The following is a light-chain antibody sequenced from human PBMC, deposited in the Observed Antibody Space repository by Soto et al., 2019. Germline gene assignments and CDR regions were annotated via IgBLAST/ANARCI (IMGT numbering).Light chain of an antibody. J-gene: IGKJ1*01. V-gene: IGKV1-5*01. CDR3: QHYRRNTWS. CDR1: QSVGTW. Sequence: DIQMTQSPSTLSSSVGGRVTITFRASQSVGTWVAWYQQKPGKALKLLIYGASNLESGVPSRFSGSGSGTEFTLTITTLQPDDFATYFCQHYRRNTWSFGPGTRWIS. CDR2: GAS.